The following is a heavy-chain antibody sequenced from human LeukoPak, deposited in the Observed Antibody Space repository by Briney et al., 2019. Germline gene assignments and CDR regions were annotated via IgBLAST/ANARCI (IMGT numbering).Heavy chain of an antibody. J-gene: IGHJ3*02. CDR1: GYSLSSGYY. CDR3: ARASWNAFDI. CDR2: IYHLGST. Sequence: PSETLSLTCTVSGYSLSSGYYWGWIRQPPGKGLEWIGNIYHLGSTYYNPSLKSRVTMSLDTFKNQFSLKLNSVTAADTAVFYCARASWNAFDIWGQGAMVTVSS. V-gene: IGHV4-38-2*02.